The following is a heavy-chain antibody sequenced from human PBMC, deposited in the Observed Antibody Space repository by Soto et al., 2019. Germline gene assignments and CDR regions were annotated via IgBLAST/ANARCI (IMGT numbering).Heavy chain of an antibody. CDR3: TTDYEGYCSSTSCYRWFDP. CDR1: GFTFSNAW. CDR2: IKSKTDGGTT. Sequence: GGSLRLSCAASGFTFSNAWMSWVRQAPGRGLEWVGRIKSKTDGGTTDYAAPVKVRFTISREDSKNTLYLQMNSLKTEDTAVYYCTTDYEGYCSSTSCYRWFDPWGQGTLVTVSS. J-gene: IGHJ5*02. D-gene: IGHD2-2*01. V-gene: IGHV3-15*01.